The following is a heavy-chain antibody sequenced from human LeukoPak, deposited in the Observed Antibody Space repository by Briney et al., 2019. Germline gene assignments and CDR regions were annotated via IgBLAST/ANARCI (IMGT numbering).Heavy chain of an antibody. Sequence: GGSLRLSCAASGNYWMHWVRQAPGKGLVWVSRINSDGSWTSYADSVKGRFTISKDNAENTVYLQMNNLRAEDTAVYYCVSFYEAYWGRGTLVTVSS. J-gene: IGHJ4*02. V-gene: IGHV3-74*01. CDR2: INSDGSWT. CDR1: GNYW. D-gene: IGHD2/OR15-2a*01. CDR3: VSFYEAY.